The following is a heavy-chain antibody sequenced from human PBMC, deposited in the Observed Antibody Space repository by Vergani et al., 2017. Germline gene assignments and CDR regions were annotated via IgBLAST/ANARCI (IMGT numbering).Heavy chain of an antibody. V-gene: IGHV1-18*01. CDR1: GYTFTSYG. CDR3: ARVYDYVWGSYRRPKALLDTYYFDY. J-gene: IGHJ4*02. CDR2: ISAYNGNT. Sequence: QVQLVQSGAEVKKPGASVKVSCKASGYTFTSYGISWVRQAPGQGLEWMGWISAYNGNTNYAQKLQGRVTMTTDTSTSTAYMELRSLRSDDTAVYYGARVYDYVWGSYRRPKALLDTYYFDYWGQGTLVTVSS. D-gene: IGHD3-16*02.